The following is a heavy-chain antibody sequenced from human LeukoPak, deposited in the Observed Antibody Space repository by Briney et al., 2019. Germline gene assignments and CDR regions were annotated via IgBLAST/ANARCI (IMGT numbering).Heavy chain of an antibody. Sequence: PGGSLRLSCAASGFTFNRNAISWVGQAPGKGLEWVSTIGGSGDKTFYADSVKGRFTISRDNSKNMLHLKMSSLTGEDTALYYCVRRGDASSGWGDHDYWGQGALVTVSS. D-gene: IGHD6-19*01. J-gene: IGHJ4*02. V-gene: IGHV3-23*01. CDR2: IGGSGDKT. CDR3: VRRGDASSGWGDHDY. CDR1: GFTFNRNA.